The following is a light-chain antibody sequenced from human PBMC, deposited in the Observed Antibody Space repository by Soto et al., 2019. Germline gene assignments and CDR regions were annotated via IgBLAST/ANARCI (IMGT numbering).Light chain of an antibody. J-gene: IGKJ4*01. CDR2: ETS. V-gene: IGKV3-11*01. CDR1: QDVGKF. Sequence: EVVLTQSPDTLSLSPGERATLSCRDSQDVGKFLVWYQQKPGLSPSLVIYETSKRATDIPDRFSGSRSGTDFTLTINLLEPEDVGVDDCQQRNNWPLTFCCGTKV. CDR3: QQRNNWPLT.